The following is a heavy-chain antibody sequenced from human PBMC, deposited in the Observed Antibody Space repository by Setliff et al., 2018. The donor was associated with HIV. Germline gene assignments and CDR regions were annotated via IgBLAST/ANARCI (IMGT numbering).Heavy chain of an antibody. CDR1: GYTFTTYG. CDR2: IFPRIGTT. J-gene: IGHJ2*01. CDR3: ATGPSEGWGRRGYFDL. D-gene: IGHD7-27*01. Sequence: GASVKVSCKPSGYTFTTYGLSWVRQAPGQGLEWVGAIFPRIGTTNHAQKFQGRVTITADKSISTVYMKMTSLRSEDTAVYYCATGPSEGWGRRGYFDLWGRGTLVTVSS. V-gene: IGHV1-69*06.